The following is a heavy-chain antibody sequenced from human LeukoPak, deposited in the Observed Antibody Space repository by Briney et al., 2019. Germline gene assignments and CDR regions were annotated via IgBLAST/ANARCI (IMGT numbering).Heavy chain of an antibody. J-gene: IGHJ4*02. V-gene: IGHV3-48*03. CDR1: GFTFSTYE. CDR2: ISSSGSTI. Sequence: GGSLRLSCAASGFTFSTYEMTWVRQSPGKGLEWVSYISSSGSTIYYADSVKGRFTISRDDSKNTAYLQMNSLKTEDTAVYYCIGARGVSAAGVFDYWGQGTLVTVSS. D-gene: IGHD6-13*01. CDR3: IGARGVSAAGVFDY.